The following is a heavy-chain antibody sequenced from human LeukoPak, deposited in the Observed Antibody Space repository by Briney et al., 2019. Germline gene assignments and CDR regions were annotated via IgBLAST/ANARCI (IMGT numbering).Heavy chain of an antibody. D-gene: IGHD3-22*01. J-gene: IGHJ4*02. V-gene: IGHV1-69*13. CDR1: GGTFSSYA. CDR2: IIPIVGTT. Sequence: GASVKVSCKASGGTFSSYAFSWVRQAPGQGLKWMGGIIPIVGTTNYAQMFQGRVTITADESTSTAYMELSGLRSEDTAVYYCARGGYYYDSSGYSHLPDYWGQGTLVTVSS. CDR3: ARGGYYYDSSGYSHLPDY.